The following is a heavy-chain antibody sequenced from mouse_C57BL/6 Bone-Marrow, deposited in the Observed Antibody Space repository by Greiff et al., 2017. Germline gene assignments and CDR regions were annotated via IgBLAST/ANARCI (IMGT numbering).Heavy chain of an antibody. D-gene: IGHD3-2*02. CDR3: EKKPLRLRYYFDY. Sequence: VQLQQSGAELARPGASVQMSCKASGYTFTSYTMHWVKQRPGQGLEWIGYINPSSGYTKYNQKFKDKDTLTADKSSSTAYKQLSSLTSEYSAVYECEKKPLRLRYYFDYWGQGTTLTVSS. CDR1: GYTFTSYT. CDR2: INPSSGYT. J-gene: IGHJ2*01. V-gene: IGHV1-4*01.